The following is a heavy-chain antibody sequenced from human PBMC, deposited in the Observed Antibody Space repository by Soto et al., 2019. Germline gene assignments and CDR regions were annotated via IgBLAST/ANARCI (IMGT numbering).Heavy chain of an antibody. CDR3: ARSYYGSGSYWFYGLDV. J-gene: IGHJ6*02. Sequence: SVKVSCKASGGTFGNSAISWVRQAPGQGLEWMGGIIPSFATGNSAPEFQGRLTITADKSTTTAYMELSSLRSEDTAVYYCARSYYGSGSYWFYGLDVWGQGTTVTVSS. CDR2: IIPSFATG. CDR1: GGTFGNSA. V-gene: IGHV1-69*06. D-gene: IGHD3-10*01.